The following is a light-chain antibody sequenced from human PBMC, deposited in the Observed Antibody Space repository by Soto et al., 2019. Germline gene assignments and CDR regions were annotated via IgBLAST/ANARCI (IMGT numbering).Light chain of an antibody. CDR2: DVS. V-gene: IGLV2-11*01. Sequence: QSVLTQPRSVSGSPGQSVTISCTGTSSDFGGYNYVSWYQQHPGKAPKLMIYDVSKRPSGVPDRFSGSKSGNTASLTISGLQAEDEADYYCCSYAGSYTHWVFGGGTKVTVL. CDR1: SSDFGGYNY. J-gene: IGLJ3*02. CDR3: CSYAGSYTHWV.